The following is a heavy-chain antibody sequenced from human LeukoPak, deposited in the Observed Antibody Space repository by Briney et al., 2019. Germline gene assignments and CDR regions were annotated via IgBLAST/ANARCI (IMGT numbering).Heavy chain of an antibody. Sequence: ASVTVSFKVSGYKLTELSIHWVREAPGKGLEWVGGFDPADEKTIYAQKFQGRVTMTEDTSTDTAYMELSSLRSEDTALYYCATYDSSGLLDFWGQGTLVTVSS. V-gene: IGHV1-24*01. CDR1: GYKLTELS. CDR2: FDPADEKT. D-gene: IGHD3-22*01. CDR3: ATYDSSGLLDF. J-gene: IGHJ4*02.